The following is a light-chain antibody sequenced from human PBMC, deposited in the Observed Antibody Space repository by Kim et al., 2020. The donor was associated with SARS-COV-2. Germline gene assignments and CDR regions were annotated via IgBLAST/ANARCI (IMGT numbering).Light chain of an antibody. CDR3: QQYNKWPYT. J-gene: IGKJ2*01. Sequence: SVSPGESATLSCRASQSVSSNLAWYQQKPGQAPRLFIYGASTRATGVPAGFSGSGSGTEFTLTISSLQSEDFAVYYCQQYNKWPYTFGQGTKLEI. CDR2: GAS. V-gene: IGKV3-15*01. CDR1: QSVSSN.